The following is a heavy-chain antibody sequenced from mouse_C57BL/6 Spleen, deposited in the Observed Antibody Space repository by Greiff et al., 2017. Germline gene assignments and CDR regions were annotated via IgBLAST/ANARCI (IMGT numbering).Heavy chain of an antibody. CDR1: GYTFTSYG. J-gene: IGHJ4*01. Sequence: QVQLKESGAELARPGASVKLSCKASGYTFTSYGISWVKQRTGQGLEWIGEIYPSSGNTYYNEKFKGKATLTVDKSSSTAYMELRSLTSEDSAVYFCARGAYGYDENAMDYWGQGTSVTVSS. V-gene: IGHV1-81*01. D-gene: IGHD2-2*01. CDR2: IYPSSGNT. CDR3: ARGAYGYDENAMDY.